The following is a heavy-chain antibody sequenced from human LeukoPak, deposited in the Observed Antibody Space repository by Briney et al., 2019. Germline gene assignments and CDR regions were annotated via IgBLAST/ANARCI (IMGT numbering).Heavy chain of an antibody. CDR1: GGSISSGGYS. D-gene: IGHD3-22*01. CDR2: IYHSGRT. CDR3: ARLNYYDSSGYYLGWFDP. V-gene: IGHV4-30-2*01. J-gene: IGHJ5*02. Sequence: SQTLSLTCAVSGGSISSGGYSWSWIRQPPGKGLEWIGYIYHSGRTYYNPSLKSRVTISVDRSKNQFSLKLSSVTAADTAVYYCARLNYYDSSGYYLGWFDPWGQGTLVTVSS.